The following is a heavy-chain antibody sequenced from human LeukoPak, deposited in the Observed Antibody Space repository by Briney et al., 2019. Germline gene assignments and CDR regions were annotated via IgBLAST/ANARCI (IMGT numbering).Heavy chain of an antibody. CDR1: GYSFTSYW. J-gene: IGHJ6*02. CDR2: IYPGDSDT. D-gene: IGHD1-26*01. Sequence: GESLKISCKGSGYSFTSYWIGWVRQLPGKGLEWMGIIYPGDSDTRYSPSFQGQVTISADKSISTAYLQWSSLKASDTAMYYSARHKRIVGATQYYYYYGMDVWGQGTTVTVSS. V-gene: IGHV5-51*01. CDR3: ARHKRIVGATQYYYYYGMDV.